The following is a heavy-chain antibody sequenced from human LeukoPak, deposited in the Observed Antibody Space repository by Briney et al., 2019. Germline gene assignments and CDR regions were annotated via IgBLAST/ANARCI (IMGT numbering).Heavy chain of an antibody. J-gene: IGHJ4*02. CDR1: GFTFSSYA. CDR2: ISGRGGST. V-gene: IGHV3-23*01. D-gene: IGHD3-16*01. CDR3: AKVPYRGGVTSFDY. Sequence: GGSLRLSCAASGFTFSSYAMSWVRQPPGKGLEGVSAISGRGGSTYYADSVKGRFTISRDNSKQTLYLQMNRLRAEHTAVYYCAKVPYRGGVTSFDYWGQGTLVTVSS.